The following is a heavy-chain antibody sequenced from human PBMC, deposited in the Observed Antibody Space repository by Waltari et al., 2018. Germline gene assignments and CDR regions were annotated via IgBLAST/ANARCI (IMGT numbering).Heavy chain of an antibody. D-gene: IGHD1-26*01. J-gene: IGHJ4*02. CDR2: IYYSGNT. Sequence: QPQLQESGPGLVKPSETLSLTCTVSGFSISSISYYWGWVRQPPGKGLEWIGSIYYSGNTYYNPSLKSRVTISVDTSKNQFSLTVRSVTAADTAVYYCARRSSGATRRYFDYWGQGTLVTVSS. CDR3: ARRSSGATRRYFDY. V-gene: IGHV4-39*01. CDR1: GFSISSISYY.